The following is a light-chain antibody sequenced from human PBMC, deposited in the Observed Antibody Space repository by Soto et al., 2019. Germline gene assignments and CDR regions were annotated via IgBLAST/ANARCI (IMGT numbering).Light chain of an antibody. Sequence: QSALTQPPSASGTPGQRVTISCSGSSSNIGKNTVNWYQQLPGTAPQLLIYRDNQRPSGVPDRFSASKSGTSAYLTISGLQSDDEADYYCAAWDDGLIGSVAFGGGTKLTVL. CDR1: SSNIGKNT. CDR2: RDN. J-gene: IGLJ2*01. V-gene: IGLV1-44*01. CDR3: AAWDDGLIGSVA.